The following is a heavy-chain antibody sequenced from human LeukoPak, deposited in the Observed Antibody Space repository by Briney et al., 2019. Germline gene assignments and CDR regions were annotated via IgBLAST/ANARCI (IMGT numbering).Heavy chain of an antibody. D-gene: IGHD3-3*01. CDR2: IIPIFGTA. CDR3: ATKGRFLEWLPAADYYYGMDV. CDR1: GGTFSSYA. J-gene: IGHJ6*02. V-gene: IGHV1-69*13. Sequence: GASVKVSCKASGGTFSSYAISWVRQAPGQGLEWMGGIIPIFGTANYAQRFQGRVTITADESTSTAYMELSSLRSEDTAVYYCATKGRFLEWLPAADYYYGMDVWGQGTTVTASS.